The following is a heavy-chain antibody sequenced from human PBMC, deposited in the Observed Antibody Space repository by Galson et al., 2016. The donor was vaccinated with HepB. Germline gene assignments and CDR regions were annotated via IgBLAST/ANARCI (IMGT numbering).Heavy chain of an antibody. Sequence: CAISGDSVSSNIAGWYWIRQSPSRGLEWLGRTFYRSNWQTDYAESVRSRITINADTSKNQFSLHLSSVTPEDTAVYYCARSYLLGRGFGWWGQGTLVTVSS. CDR2: TFYRSNWQT. CDR3: ARSYLLGRGFGW. V-gene: IGHV6-1*01. J-gene: IGHJ4*02. CDR1: GDSVSSNIAG. D-gene: IGHD3-3*01.